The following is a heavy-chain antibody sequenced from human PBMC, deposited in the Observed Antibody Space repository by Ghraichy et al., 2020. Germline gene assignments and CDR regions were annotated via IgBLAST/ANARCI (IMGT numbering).Heavy chain of an antibody. V-gene: IGHV4-59*01. Sequence: SETLSLTCTVSGGSIGHYFWSWIRQPPGKELEWIGYIYNSGNTNYNPSLKSRITISVDTPKNQFSLKLTSVTAADTAMYYCARGRSSGVAGTGFDYWGQGTLVTVSS. D-gene: IGHD6-19*01. CDR2: IYNSGNT. CDR1: GGSIGHYF. CDR3: ARGRSSGVAGTGFDY. J-gene: IGHJ4*02.